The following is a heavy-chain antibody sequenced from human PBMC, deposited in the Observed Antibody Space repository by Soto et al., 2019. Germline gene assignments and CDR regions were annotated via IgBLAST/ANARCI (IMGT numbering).Heavy chain of an antibody. D-gene: IGHD6-13*01. Sequence: GGSLRLSCAASGFTFSSYGMHWVRQAPGKGLEWVAVISYDGSNKYYADSVKGRFTISRDNSKNTLYLQMNSLRAEDTAVYYCAKAAGSWTESRYYYYYYGMDVWGQGTTVTVSS. V-gene: IGHV3-30*18. CDR3: AKAAGSWTESRYYYYYYGMDV. CDR1: GFTFSSYG. CDR2: ISYDGSNK. J-gene: IGHJ6*02.